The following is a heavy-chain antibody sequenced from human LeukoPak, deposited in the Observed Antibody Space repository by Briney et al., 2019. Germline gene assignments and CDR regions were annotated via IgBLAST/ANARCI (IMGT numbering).Heavy chain of an antibody. CDR3: AKDGTMVLDY. Sequence: PGGSLRLSCAASGFTFSSYGMHWVRQAPGKGLEWVAVISYDGSNKYYADSVKGRFTISRDNSKNTLYLRMNSLRAEDTAVYYCAKDGTMVLDYWGQGTLVTVSS. J-gene: IGHJ4*02. CDR1: GFTFSSYG. D-gene: IGHD3-10*01. V-gene: IGHV3-30*18. CDR2: ISYDGSNK.